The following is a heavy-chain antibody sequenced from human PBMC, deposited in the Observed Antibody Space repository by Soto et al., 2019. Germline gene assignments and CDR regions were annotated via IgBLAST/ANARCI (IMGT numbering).Heavy chain of an antibody. J-gene: IGHJ4*02. CDR3: ARAGDTAMTTYFDY. D-gene: IGHD5-18*01. V-gene: IGHV4-31*03. CDR1: GGSISSGGYY. Sequence: PSETLSLTCTVSGGSISSGGYYWSWIRQHPGKGLEWIGYIYYSGSTYYNPSLKSRVTISVDTSKNQFSLKLSSVTAADTAVYYCARAGDTAMTTYFDYWGQGTLVTSPQ. CDR2: IYYSGST.